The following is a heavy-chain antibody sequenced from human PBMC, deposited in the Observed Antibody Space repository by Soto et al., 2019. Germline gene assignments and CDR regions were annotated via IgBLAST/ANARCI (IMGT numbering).Heavy chain of an antibody. CDR1: GDSVSSNSAA. D-gene: IGHD2-2*01. Sequence: HSQTLSLTCAISGDSVSSNSAAWNWIRQSPSRGLEWLGRTYYRSKWYNDYAVSVKSRITINPDTSKNQFSLQLNSVTPEDTAVYYCARVGYCSSTSCHNWFDPWGQGTLVTVSS. CDR3: ARVGYCSSTSCHNWFDP. CDR2: TYYRSKWYN. V-gene: IGHV6-1*01. J-gene: IGHJ5*02.